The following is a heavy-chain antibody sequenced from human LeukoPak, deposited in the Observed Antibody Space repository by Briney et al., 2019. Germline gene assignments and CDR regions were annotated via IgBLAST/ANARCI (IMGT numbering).Heavy chain of an antibody. V-gene: IGHV3-23*01. CDR2: ISGSGGST. J-gene: IGHJ4*02. Sequence: PGGSLRLSCAASGFTFSSYAMSWVRQAPGKGLEWVSAISGSGGSTYYSDSVKGRFTISRDNSKNTLYLQMNSLRAEDTAVYYCAKTPFGTKWFFDYWGQGTLVTVSS. CDR1: GFTFSSYA. D-gene: IGHD3-22*01. CDR3: AKTPFGTKWFFDY.